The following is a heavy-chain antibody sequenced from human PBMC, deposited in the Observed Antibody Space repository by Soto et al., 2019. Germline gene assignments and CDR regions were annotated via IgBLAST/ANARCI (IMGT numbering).Heavy chain of an antibody. Sequence: ASVKVSCKASGYTFTSYGISWVRQAPGQGLEWMGWISAYNGNTNYAQKLQGRVAMTTDTSTSTAYMELRSLRSDDTAVYYCARAAPPPPSAAGTDYYYYGMDVWGQGTTVTVSS. V-gene: IGHV1-18*04. CDR1: GYTFTSYG. J-gene: IGHJ6*02. D-gene: IGHD6-13*01. CDR2: ISAYNGNT. CDR3: ARAAPPPPSAAGTDYYYYGMDV.